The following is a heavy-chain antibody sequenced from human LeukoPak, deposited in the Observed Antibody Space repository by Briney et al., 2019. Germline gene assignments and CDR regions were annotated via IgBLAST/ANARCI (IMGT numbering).Heavy chain of an antibody. V-gene: IGHV1-2*02. Sequence: ASVKVSVKASGYTFSGYYMHWVRQAPGQGLEWMGWINPNSGGTSYAQKFQGRVTMTRDTSISTAYMELSRLRSDDTAVYYCARSYSSGWYYFDYWGQGTLVTVSS. CDR1: GYTFSGYY. D-gene: IGHD6-19*01. CDR3: ARSYSSGWYYFDY. CDR2: INPNSGGT. J-gene: IGHJ4*02.